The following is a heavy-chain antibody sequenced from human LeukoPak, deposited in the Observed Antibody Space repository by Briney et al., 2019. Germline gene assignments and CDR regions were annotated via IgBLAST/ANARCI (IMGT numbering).Heavy chain of an antibody. CDR2: ISSSSSYI. J-gene: IGHJ4*02. V-gene: IGHV3-21*01. CDR1: GFTFSSYE. Sequence: GGSLRLSCAASGFTFSSYEMNWVRQAPGKGLEWVSSISSSSSYIYYADSVKGRFTISRDNAKNSLYLQMNSLRAEDTAVYYCAAYDYSNGPFDYWGQGTLVTVSS. CDR3: AAYDYSNGPFDY. D-gene: IGHD4-11*01.